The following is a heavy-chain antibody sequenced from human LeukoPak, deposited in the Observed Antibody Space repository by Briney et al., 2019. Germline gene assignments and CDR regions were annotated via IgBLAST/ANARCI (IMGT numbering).Heavy chain of an antibody. CDR2: INTQGTYT. J-gene: IGHJ4*02. V-gene: IGHV3-74*01. D-gene: IGHD3-22*01. Sequence: GGSLRLSCAVSGITFSSDWMGWVRQDPGRGRLWGSRINTQGTYTNYADSVKGRFTISRDNAKNTLYLQMNSLRAEDTAVYYCARDLNYDSSGYYSLPGIFDYWGQGTLVTVSS. CDR3: ARDLNYDSSGYYSLPGIFDY. CDR1: GITFSSDW.